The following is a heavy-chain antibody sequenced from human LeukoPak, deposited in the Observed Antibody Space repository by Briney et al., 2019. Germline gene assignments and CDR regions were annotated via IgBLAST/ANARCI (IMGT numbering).Heavy chain of an antibody. CDR3: AKDLSTLVRGVITL. J-gene: IGHJ4*02. CDR1: GFTFSSYA. V-gene: IGHV3-23*01. Sequence: PGASLRLSCAASGFTFSSYAMSWARQAPGKGLEWVSAISGGGGGTYYADSVKGRFTISRDNSKNTLYLQMNSLRAEDTAVYYCAKDLSTLVRGVITLWGQGALVTVSS. CDR2: ISGGGGGT. D-gene: IGHD3-10*01.